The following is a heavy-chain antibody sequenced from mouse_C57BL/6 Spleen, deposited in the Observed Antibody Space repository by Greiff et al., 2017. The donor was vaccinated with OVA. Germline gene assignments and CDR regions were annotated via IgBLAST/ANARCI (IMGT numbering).Heavy chain of an antibody. V-gene: IGHV1-81*01. Sequence: VQLVESGAELARPGASVKLSCKASGYTFTSYGISWVKQRTGQGLEWIGEIYPRSGNTYYNEKLTGTATLTADKSYSTAYMELRSLTSEDSAVYFCARDGGSSFYWYFDVWGTGTTVTVSS. CDR2: IYPRSGNT. CDR1: GYTFTSYG. CDR3: ARDGGSSFYWYFDV. J-gene: IGHJ1*03. D-gene: IGHD1-1*01.